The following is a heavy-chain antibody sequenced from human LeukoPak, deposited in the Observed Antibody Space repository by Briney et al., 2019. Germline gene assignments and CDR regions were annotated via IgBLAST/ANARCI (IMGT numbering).Heavy chain of an antibody. CDR1: GFTFSSYE. J-gene: IGHJ4*02. CDR2: ISSSGSTI. V-gene: IGHV3-48*03. CDR3: ASVKPDGDYPYYFDY. Sequence: PGGSLRLSCAASGFTFSSYEMNWVRQAPGKGLEGVSYISSSGSTIYYADSVKGRFTISRDNAKNSLYLQMNSLRAEDTAVYYCASVKPDGDYPYYFDYWGQGTLVTVSS. D-gene: IGHD4-17*01.